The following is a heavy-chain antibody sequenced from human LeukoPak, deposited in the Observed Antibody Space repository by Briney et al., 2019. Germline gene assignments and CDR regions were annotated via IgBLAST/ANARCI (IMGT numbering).Heavy chain of an antibody. J-gene: IGHJ3*02. D-gene: IGHD6-19*01. V-gene: IGHV4-59*08. CDR3: ARLLAVAGGDACDI. CDR1: GVSISGYF. Sequence: NASESLSLTCTVSGVSISGYFSSWIRQPPGKGLELIGDLYYSGSTNYNPSPKSRGTVSVDTYKEQSSLRLSSVTAADTAVCYCARLLAVAGGDACDIWRQGKMVTVSS. CDR2: LYYSGST.